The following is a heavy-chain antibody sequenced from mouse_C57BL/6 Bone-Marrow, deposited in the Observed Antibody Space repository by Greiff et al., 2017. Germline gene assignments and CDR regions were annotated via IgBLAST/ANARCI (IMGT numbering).Heavy chain of an antibody. J-gene: IGHJ2*01. Sequence: VQLQQSGAELVRPGASVKLSCKASGYTFTDYYINWVKQRPGQGLEWIARIYPGSGNTYYNEKFKGTATLTAEKASSTAYMQLSSLTSEDSAVYVCSREAMVTTFYYCDDWGQGTTLTVSS. CDR2: IYPGSGNT. CDR3: SREAMVTTFYYCDD. CDR1: GYTFTDYY. D-gene: IGHD2-2*01. V-gene: IGHV1-76*01.